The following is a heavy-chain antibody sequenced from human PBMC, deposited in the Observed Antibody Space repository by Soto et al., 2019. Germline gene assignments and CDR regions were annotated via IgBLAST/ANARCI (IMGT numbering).Heavy chain of an antibody. D-gene: IGHD3-22*01. Sequence: GGSLRLSCAASGFTFSSYSMNWVRQAPGKGLEWVSYISSSSTIYYADSVKGRFTISRDNSKNTLYLQMNSLRAEDTAVYYCAAYYYDSSGYDDYWGQGTLDTVSS. J-gene: IGHJ4*02. CDR2: ISSSSTI. CDR1: GFTFSSYS. V-gene: IGHV3-48*01. CDR3: AAYYYDSSGYDDY.